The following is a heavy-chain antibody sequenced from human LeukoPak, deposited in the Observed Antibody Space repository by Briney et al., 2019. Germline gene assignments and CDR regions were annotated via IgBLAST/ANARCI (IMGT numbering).Heavy chain of an antibody. CDR2: IYSGGST. D-gene: IGHD6-19*01. CDR3: ARDISSGWYYYGMDV. J-gene: IGHJ6*02. Sequence: PGGSLRLSCAASGFTVSSNYMSWVRQAPGKGPEWVSVIYSGGSTYYADSVKGRFTISRDNSKNTLYLQMNSLRAEDTAVYYCARDISSGWYYYGMDVWGQGTTVTVSS. CDR1: GFTVSSNY. V-gene: IGHV3-53*01.